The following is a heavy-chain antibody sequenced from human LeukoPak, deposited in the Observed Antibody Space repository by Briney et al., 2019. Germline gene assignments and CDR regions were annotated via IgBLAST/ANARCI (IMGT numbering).Heavy chain of an antibody. CDR2: ISAYNGNT. V-gene: IGHV1-18*01. Sequence: ASVKVSCKASGYTFTSYGISWVRQAPGQGLEWMGWISAYNGNTNYAQKLQGRVTMTTDTSTSTAYMELRSLRSDDTAVYYCARARSYYGSEDWFDPGGQGTLVTVSS. CDR1: GYTFTSYG. CDR3: ARARSYYGSEDWFDP. J-gene: IGHJ5*02. D-gene: IGHD3-10*01.